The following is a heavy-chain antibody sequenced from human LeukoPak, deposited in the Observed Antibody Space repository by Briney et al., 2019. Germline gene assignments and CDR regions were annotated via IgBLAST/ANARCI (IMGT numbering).Heavy chain of an antibody. CDR2: IYDDGSRI. CDR1: GFSFSSHW. J-gene: IGHJ4*02. D-gene: IGHD5-12*01. Sequence: PGGSLRLSCEASGFSFSSHWMHWVRQAPGKGLVWVSRIYDDGSRINYADSVKGRLTISRDNAKNTLYLDLHSLRAEDTAVYYCATGHIRGYYTDYWGQGNLVTVSS. V-gene: IGHV3-74*01. CDR3: ATGHIRGYYTDY.